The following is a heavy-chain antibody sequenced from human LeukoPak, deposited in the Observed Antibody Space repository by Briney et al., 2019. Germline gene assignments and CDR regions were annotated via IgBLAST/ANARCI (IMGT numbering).Heavy chain of an antibody. CDR1: GFTVSSKY. J-gene: IGHJ4*03. Sequence: PGGSATLFCAASGFTVSSKYMSWVRQAPGKGLEWVSVIYSGGSTYYADSVKGRFTISRDNSKKTPYLQMNSLRAEDTAVYYCGRGTSGGATLDYWGNGTIGPVSS. CDR3: GRGTSGGATLDY. V-gene: IGHV3-53*01. D-gene: IGHD2-8*01. CDR2: IYSGGST.